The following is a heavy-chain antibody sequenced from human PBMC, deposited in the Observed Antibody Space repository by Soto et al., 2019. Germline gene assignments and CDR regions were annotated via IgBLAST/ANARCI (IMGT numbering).Heavy chain of an antibody. Sequence: ASVKVSCKASGHSFASGGLSWVRRAPGQGPGWMGRLSAYNDNTNCLQKFQGRITMTTQTATNMANLELRSLRSDDTAVNYCAREKWTICSWSDPRGQGILVTVSS. V-gene: IGHV1-18*01. CDR3: AREKWTICSWSDP. CDR2: LSAYNDNT. CDR1: GHSFASGG. J-gene: IGHJ5*02. D-gene: IGHD1-26*01.